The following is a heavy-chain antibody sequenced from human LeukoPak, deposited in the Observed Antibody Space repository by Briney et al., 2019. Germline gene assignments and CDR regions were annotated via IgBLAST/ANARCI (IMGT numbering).Heavy chain of an antibody. J-gene: IGHJ4*02. CDR3: ARGYCDSRGYSNAFDY. Sequence: SETLSLTCTVSGASISSSYWSWIRRSPGKGLEWIGYIYHTGSTKYNPSLESRVTISVDTSKNQFSLKLTSVTAADTAVYYCARGYCDSRGYSNAFDYWGQGALVTVSS. CDR1: GASISSSY. CDR2: IYHTGST. V-gene: IGHV4-59*01. D-gene: IGHD3-22*01.